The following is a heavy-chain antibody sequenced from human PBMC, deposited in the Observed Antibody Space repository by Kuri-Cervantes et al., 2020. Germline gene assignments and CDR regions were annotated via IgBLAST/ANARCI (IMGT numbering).Heavy chain of an antibody. V-gene: IGHV1-18*01. J-gene: IGHJ3*02. CDR1: GYTFTSYD. CDR2: ISAYNGNT. Sequence: ASVKVSCKASGYTFTSYDINWVRQATGQGLEWMGWISAYNGNTNYAQKLQGRVTMTTDTSTSTAYMELRSLRSDDTAVYYCAVLWGHTVTEQGAFDIWGQGTMVTVSS. D-gene: IGHD4-17*01. CDR3: AVLWGHTVTEQGAFDI.